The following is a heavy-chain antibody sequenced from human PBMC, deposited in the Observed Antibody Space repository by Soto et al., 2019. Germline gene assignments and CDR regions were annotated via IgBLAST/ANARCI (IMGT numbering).Heavy chain of an antibody. Sequence: EVQLLESGGGLVQPGGSLRLSCAASGFTFSSYAMSWVRQAPGKGLEWVSAISGSGGSTYYADSVKGRFTISRDNSKNTLYLQMNSLRAEYTAVDYCAKDPYCTNGVCYLDYGGQGTLVTVSS. J-gene: IGHJ4*02. CDR2: ISGSGGST. CDR1: GFTFSSYA. V-gene: IGHV3-23*01. D-gene: IGHD2-8*01. CDR3: AKDPYCTNGVCYLDY.